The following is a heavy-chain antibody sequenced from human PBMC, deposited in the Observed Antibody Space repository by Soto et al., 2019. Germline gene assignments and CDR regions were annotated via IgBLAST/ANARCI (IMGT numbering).Heavy chain of an antibody. CDR2: IIPIFGTA. V-gene: IGHV1-69*13. CDR3: ARVVTAIKKHYTPVA. Sequence: GASVKVSCKASGGTFSSYASSWVRQAPGQGLEWMGGIIPIFGTANYAQKFQGRVTITADESTSTDYMELSSLRSEDTDVYYCARVVTAIKKHYTPVAWGRGILFSVSS. CDR1: GGTFSSYA. D-gene: IGHD2-21*02. J-gene: IGHJ4*02.